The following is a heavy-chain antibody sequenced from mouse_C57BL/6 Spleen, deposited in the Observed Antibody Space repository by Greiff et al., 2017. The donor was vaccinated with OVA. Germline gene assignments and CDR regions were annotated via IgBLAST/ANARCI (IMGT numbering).Heavy chain of an antibody. J-gene: IGHJ3*01. CDR1: GYTFTDYY. CDR2: INPNNGGT. Sequence: VQLQQSGPELVKPGASVKISCKASGYTFTDYYMNWVKQSHGKSLEWIGDINPNNGGTSYNQKFKGKATLTVDKSSSTAYMELRSLTSEDSAVYYCARLAYDYDGFAYWGQGTLVTVSA. V-gene: IGHV1-26*01. D-gene: IGHD2-4*01. CDR3: ARLAYDYDGFAY.